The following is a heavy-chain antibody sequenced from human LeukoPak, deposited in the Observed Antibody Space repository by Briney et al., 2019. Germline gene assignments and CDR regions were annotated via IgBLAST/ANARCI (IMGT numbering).Heavy chain of an antibody. CDR1: GGSFRSGGYY. J-gene: IGHJ4*02. V-gene: IGHV4-31*03. Sequence: SETLSLTCTVSGGSFRSGGYYWSWIRQHPGKGLEWIGYIYYSGSTYYNPSLKSRVTMSVDTSENQFSLKLSSVTAADTAVYYCATTVGSYFDYWSQGTLVTVSS. D-gene: IGHD3-16*01. CDR3: ATTVGSYFDY. CDR2: IYYSGST.